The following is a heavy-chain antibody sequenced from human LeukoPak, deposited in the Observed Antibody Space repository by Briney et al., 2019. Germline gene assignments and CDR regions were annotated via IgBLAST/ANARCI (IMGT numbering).Heavy chain of an antibody. D-gene: IGHD1-1*01. CDR2: IGSSSSYI. CDR3: ARGRHNWNDGYYYYYMDV. V-gene: IGHV3-21*01. CDR1: GFTFSSYA. Sequence: GGSLRLSCSASGFTFSSYAMSWVRQAPGKGLEWVSSIGSSSSYIYYADSVKGRFTISRDNAKNSLYLQMNSLRAEDTAVYYCARGRHNWNDGYYYYYMDVWGKGTTVTVSS. J-gene: IGHJ6*03.